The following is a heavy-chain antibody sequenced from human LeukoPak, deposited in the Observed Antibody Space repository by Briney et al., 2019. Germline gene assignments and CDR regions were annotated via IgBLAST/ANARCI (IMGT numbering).Heavy chain of an antibody. CDR1: GGSFSGYY. V-gene: IGHV4-34*01. J-gene: IGHJ6*02. CDR2: INHSGST. D-gene: IGHD3-10*01. Sequence: SETLSLTCAVYGGSFSGYYWSWIRQPPGKGLEWIGEINHSGSTNYNPSLESRVTISVDTSKNQFSLKLSSVTAADTAVYYCARISSGSYPAYYYYYYGMDVWGQGTTVTVSS. CDR3: ARISSGSYPAYYYYYYGMDV.